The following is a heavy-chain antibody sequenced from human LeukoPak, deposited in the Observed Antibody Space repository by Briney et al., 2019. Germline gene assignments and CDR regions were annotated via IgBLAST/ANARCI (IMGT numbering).Heavy chain of an antibody. CDR2: IIPIFGIA. J-gene: IGHJ6*02. CDR3: ARALYDSSGYSPEDV. V-gene: IGHV1-69*04. D-gene: IGHD3-22*01. Sequence: SVKVSCKASGYTFTSYGISWVRQAPGQGLEWMGRIIPIFGIANYAQKFQGRVTITADKSTSTAYMELSSLRSEDTAVYYCARALYDSSGYSPEDVWGQGTTVTVSS. CDR1: GYTFTSYG.